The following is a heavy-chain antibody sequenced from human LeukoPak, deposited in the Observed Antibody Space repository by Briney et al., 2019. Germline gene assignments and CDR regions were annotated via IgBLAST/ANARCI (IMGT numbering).Heavy chain of an antibody. J-gene: IGHJ4*02. CDR3: YTVLVWGGYDAKETDK. D-gene: IGHD5-12*01. CDR2: IKSKSDGGAT. Sequence: GGSPRLSCVASGFTFSYAWMNWVRQAPGKGLEWVGRIKSKSDGGATDYTAPVKGRFTISRGDSENTLYLHMNSLGTEDTGVYYCYTVLVWGGYDAKETDKWGQGTLVTVSS. CDR1: GFTFSYAW. V-gene: IGHV3-15*01.